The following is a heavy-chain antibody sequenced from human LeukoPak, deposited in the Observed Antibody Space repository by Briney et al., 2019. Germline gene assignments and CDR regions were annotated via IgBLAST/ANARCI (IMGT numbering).Heavy chain of an antibody. J-gene: IGHJ4*02. Sequence: PGGSLRLSCAASGFTFSSYWMSWVRQAPGRGLEWVANIKQDGSEKYYVDSVKGRFTISRDNAKNSLYLQMNSLRAEDTAVYYCARAVGLGMAADRYFDYWGQGTLVTVSS. CDR2: IKQDGSEK. D-gene: IGHD5-24*01. CDR1: GFTFSSYW. V-gene: IGHV3-7*01. CDR3: ARAVGLGMAADRYFDY.